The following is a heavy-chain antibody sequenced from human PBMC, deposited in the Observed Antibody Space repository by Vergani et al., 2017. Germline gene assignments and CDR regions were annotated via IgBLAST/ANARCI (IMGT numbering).Heavy chain of an antibody. D-gene: IGHD3-22*01. Sequence: QVHLEQSGTEVKKPGSSVKVSCKVSGDIFNNYTVTWVRQAPGQGLEWMGRIIPIIRLATSAQKFQDRVKITGDTSTNTVYMEMNNLRSEDTAVYYCARGINHFESNDYYGDAFDIWGQGTLVSVSS. J-gene: IGHJ3*02. CDR1: GDIFNNYT. V-gene: IGHV1-69*02. CDR2: IIPIIRLA. CDR3: ARGINHFESNDYYGDAFDI.